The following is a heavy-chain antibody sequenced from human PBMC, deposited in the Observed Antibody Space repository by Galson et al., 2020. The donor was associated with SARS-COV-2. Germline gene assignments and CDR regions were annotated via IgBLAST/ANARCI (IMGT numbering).Heavy chain of an antibody. J-gene: IGHJ6*03. V-gene: IGHV4-34*01. CDR3: AGGSLEATIICYYYCMDG. CDR1: GGSLSGYY. CDR2: INHSGST. Sequence: SETLSLTCAVYGGSLSGYYWSWIPPPPGKGLEWIGAINHSGSTNYNPSLKSRVTISVDTSKNQFSLKLSSVTAADTAVYYCAGGSLEATIICYYYCMDGWGKGTRVAIS. D-gene: IGHD5-12*01.